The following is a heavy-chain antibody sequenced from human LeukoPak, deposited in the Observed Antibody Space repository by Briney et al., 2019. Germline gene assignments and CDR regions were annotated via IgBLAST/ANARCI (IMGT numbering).Heavy chain of an antibody. CDR3: ARASPGEYYYYGMDV. Sequence: VASVTVSCKTSGYTFINYDIAWVRQASGQGLEWMGWMNPKSGNRGSAQKFQGRVTMTMNTSMRTASMELSSLTSDDSAVYYCARASPGEYYYYGMDVWGKGTTVTVSS. CDR2: MNPKSGNR. V-gene: IGHV1-8*01. J-gene: IGHJ6*04. CDR1: GYTFINYD.